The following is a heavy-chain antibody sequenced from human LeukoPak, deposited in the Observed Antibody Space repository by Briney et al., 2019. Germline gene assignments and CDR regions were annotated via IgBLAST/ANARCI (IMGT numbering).Heavy chain of an antibody. V-gene: IGHV1-18*01. D-gene: IGHD6-13*01. CDR1: GYTFNSYG. Sequence: ASVKVSCKASGYTFNSYGFSWVRQAPGQRLEWMGWISAYNGNTNYAQKLQGRVTMTTDTSTSTAYMELRSLRSDDTAVYYCARDRAAAANWFDPWSQGTLVTVSS. CDR2: ISAYNGNT. J-gene: IGHJ5*02. CDR3: ARDRAAAANWFDP.